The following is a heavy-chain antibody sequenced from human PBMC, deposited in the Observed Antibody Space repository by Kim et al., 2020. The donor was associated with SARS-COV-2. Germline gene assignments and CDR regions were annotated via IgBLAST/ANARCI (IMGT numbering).Heavy chain of an antibody. CDR2: INHSGST. CDR1: GGSFSGYY. CDR3: ARGLGDDFWSGYYTYMGVTSNWFDP. J-gene: IGHJ5*02. D-gene: IGHD3-3*01. Sequence: SETLSLTCAVYGGSFSGYYWSWIRQPPGKGLEWIGEINHSGSTNYNPSLKSRVTISVDTSKNQFSLKLSSVTAADTAVYYCARGLGDDFWSGYYTYMGVTSNWFDPWGQGTLVTVSS. V-gene: IGHV4-34*01.